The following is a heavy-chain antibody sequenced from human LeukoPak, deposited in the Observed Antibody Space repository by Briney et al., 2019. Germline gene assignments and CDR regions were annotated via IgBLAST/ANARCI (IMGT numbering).Heavy chain of an antibody. J-gene: IGHJ3*02. V-gene: IGHV3-66*02. CDR3: AKDRAAATSRGAFDI. Sequence: GGSLRLSCAASGFTVSSNYMSWVRQAPGKGLEWVSVIYSGGSTYYADSVKGRFTISRDNPKNTLYLQMNSLRAEDTAVYYCAKDRAAATSRGAFDIWGQGTMVTVSS. CDR2: IYSGGST. D-gene: IGHD6-13*01. CDR1: GFTVSSNY.